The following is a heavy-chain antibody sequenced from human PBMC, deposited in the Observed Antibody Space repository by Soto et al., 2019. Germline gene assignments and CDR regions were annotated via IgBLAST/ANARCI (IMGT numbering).Heavy chain of an antibody. Sequence: LSPTRHISYSRISSNADTSGLIRLPPGNGQKKIGHIFHTGSTYYNPSLKSRVTISVDTSKNQFSLKLSSVTATDTAVYYCARRRIEGTNICSFWGEGTRVT. CDR3: ARRRIEGTNICSF. V-gene: IGHV4-39*01. J-gene: IGHJ1*01. CDR1: YSRISSNADT. D-gene: IGHD1-7*01. CDR2: IFHTGST.